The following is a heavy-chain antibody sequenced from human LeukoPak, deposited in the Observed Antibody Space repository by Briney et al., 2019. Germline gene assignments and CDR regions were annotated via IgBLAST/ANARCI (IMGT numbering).Heavy chain of an antibody. CDR3: ARTMVRGVRGAFDI. D-gene: IGHD3-10*01. CDR1: GGSFSGYY. CDR2: IYYSGST. V-gene: IGHV4-59*01. Sequence: PSETLSLTCAVYGGSFSGYYWSWIRQPPGKGLEWIGYIYYSGSTNYNPSLKSRVTISVDTSKNQFSLKLSSVTAADTAVYYCARTMVRGVRGAFDIWGQGTMVTVSS. J-gene: IGHJ3*02.